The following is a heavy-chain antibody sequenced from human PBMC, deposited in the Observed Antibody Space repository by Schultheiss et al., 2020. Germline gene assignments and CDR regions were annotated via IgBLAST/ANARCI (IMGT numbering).Heavy chain of an antibody. CDR2: ISSSSSYI. CDR1: GFTFSSYS. V-gene: IGHV3-21*01. Sequence: GESLKISCAASGFTFSSYSMNWVRQAPGKGLEWVSSISSSSSYIYYADSVKGRFTISRDNAKNSLYLQMNSLRAEDTAVYYCARGSIAAAGTLWYWGQGTLVTVSS. D-gene: IGHD6-13*01. CDR3: ARGSIAAAGTLWY. J-gene: IGHJ4*02.